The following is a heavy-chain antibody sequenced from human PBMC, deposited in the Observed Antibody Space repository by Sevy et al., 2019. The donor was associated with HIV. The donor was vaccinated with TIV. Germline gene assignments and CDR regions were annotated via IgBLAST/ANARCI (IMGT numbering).Heavy chain of an antibody. CDR3: ARDLPSAVTNPFYYYGMDV. V-gene: IGHV3-30*04. J-gene: IGHJ6*02. Sequence: GGFLRLSCAASGFTFSIYAIHWVRQAPGKGLEWVAVISYDGSKKYYVDSVKGRFTISRDNSKNTLYLQMNSLRPEDTAVYYCARDLPSAVTNPFYYYGMDVWGQGTTVTVSS. CDR2: ISYDGSKK. D-gene: IGHD4-17*01. CDR1: GFTFSIYA.